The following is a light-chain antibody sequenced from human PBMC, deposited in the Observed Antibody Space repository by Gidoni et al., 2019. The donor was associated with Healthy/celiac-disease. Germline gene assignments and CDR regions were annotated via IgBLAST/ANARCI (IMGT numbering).Light chain of an antibody. J-gene: IGLJ2*01. V-gene: IGLV3-21*04. CDR3: QVWDSSSDPVV. CDR1: NIGSKS. Sequence: SYVLTQPPSVSGAPGKTARITCGGNNIGSKSVHWYQQKPGQAPVLVIYYVSDRPSGIPERFSGSNSGNTATLTISRVEAGDEADYYCQVWDSSSDPVVFGGGTKLTVL. CDR2: YVS.